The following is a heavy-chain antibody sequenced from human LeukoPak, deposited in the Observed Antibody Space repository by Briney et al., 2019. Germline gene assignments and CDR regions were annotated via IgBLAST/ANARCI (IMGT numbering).Heavy chain of an antibody. CDR2: IYWDDDK. CDR3: AHRLRRDGWFWAH. V-gene: IGHV2-5*02. J-gene: IGHJ1*01. Sequence: KESGPTLVKPTQTLSLTCTFSGFSLSTNGVGVGWIRQPPGKALEWLALIYWDDDKGYSPSLKSRLTITKDTSKSQVALRMTNMDPVDTATYYCAHRLRRDGWFWAHWGQGILVTVSS. CDR1: GFSLSTNGVG. D-gene: IGHD5-24*01.